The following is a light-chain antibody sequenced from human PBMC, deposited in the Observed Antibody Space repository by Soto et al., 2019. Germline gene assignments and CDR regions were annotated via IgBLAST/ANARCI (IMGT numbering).Light chain of an antibody. Sequence: AIRMTQSPSSLSASTVDSVTITCRASQGISSYLAWYQQKPGKAPKLLIYDASTLHSGVSSRFSGSGSGTEFTLTISSLQPKDSATDDCQQYTTYWTFGQGTKGDIK. V-gene: IGKV1-8*01. CDR1: QGISSY. CDR3: QQYTTYWT. CDR2: DAS. J-gene: IGKJ1*01.